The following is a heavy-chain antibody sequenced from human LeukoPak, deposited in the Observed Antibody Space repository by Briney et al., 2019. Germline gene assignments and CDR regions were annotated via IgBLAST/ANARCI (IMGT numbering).Heavy chain of an antibody. CDR1: GFTFRNYA. D-gene: IGHD2-15*01. J-gene: IGHJ4*02. V-gene: IGHV3-33*08. CDR2: IWYDGSIQ. Sequence: PGRSLRLSCAASGFTFRNYAMYWVRQAPGKGLEWVAAIWYDGSIQYYADSVKGRFTISRDNSKNTLYLQMDSLRAEDTAVYYCARAGYCSGGSCYGSDYWGQGTLVSVSS. CDR3: ARAGYCSGGSCYGSDY.